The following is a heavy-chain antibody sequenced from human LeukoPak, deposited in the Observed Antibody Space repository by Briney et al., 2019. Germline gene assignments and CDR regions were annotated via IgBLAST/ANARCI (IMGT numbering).Heavy chain of an antibody. D-gene: IGHD1-26*01. CDR1: GFTFSSYG. V-gene: IGHV3-30*02. CDR3: ARFYANEWELPH. CDR2: IRYDGSNK. J-gene: IGHJ4*02. Sequence: GGSLRLSCAASGFTFSSYGMHWVRQAPGKGLEWVAFIRYDGSNKYYADSVKGRFTISRDNSKNTLYLQMNSLTAEDTAVYYCARFYANEWELPHWGQGTLVTVSS.